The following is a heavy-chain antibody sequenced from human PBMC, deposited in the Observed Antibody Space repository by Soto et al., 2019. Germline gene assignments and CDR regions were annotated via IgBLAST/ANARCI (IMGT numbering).Heavy chain of an antibody. CDR1: GGSISSYY. Sequence: PSETLSLTCTVSGGSISSYYWSWIRQPPGKGLEWIGYIYYSGSTNHNPSLKSRVTISVDTSKNQFSLKLSSVTAADTAVYYCARRNCSGGSCYNDAFDIWGQGTMVTVSS. J-gene: IGHJ3*02. V-gene: IGHV4-59*08. CDR2: IYYSGST. CDR3: ARRNCSGGSCYNDAFDI. D-gene: IGHD2-15*01.